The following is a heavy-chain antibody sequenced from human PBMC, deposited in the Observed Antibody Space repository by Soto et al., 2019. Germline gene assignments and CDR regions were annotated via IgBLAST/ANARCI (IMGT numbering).Heavy chain of an antibody. CDR3: ARGTTAATPIDY. D-gene: IGHD4-17*01. J-gene: IGHJ4*02. CDR2: IYYSGST. CDR1: GGSISSYY. V-gene: IGHV4-59*01. Sequence: SETLSLTCTVFGGSISSYYWSWIRQPPGKGLEWIGYIYYSGSTNYNPSLKSRVTISVDTSKNQFSLKLSSVTAADTPVYYCARGTTAATPIDYWGQGTLVTISS.